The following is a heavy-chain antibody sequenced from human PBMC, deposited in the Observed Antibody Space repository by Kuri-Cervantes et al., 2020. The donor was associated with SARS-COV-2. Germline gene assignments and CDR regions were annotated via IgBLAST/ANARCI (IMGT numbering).Heavy chain of an antibody. J-gene: IGHJ2*01. Sequence: ASVKVSCKASGHTFTGYYMHWVRQAPGQGLEWMGWINPNSGGTNYAQKFQGRVTMTRNTSISTAYMELSRLRSDDTAVYYCARGYTIFGVVGYFDLWGRGTVVTVSS. D-gene: IGHD3-3*01. CDR2: INPNSGGT. CDR3: ARGYTIFGVVGYFDL. CDR1: GHTFTGYY. V-gene: IGHV1-2*02.